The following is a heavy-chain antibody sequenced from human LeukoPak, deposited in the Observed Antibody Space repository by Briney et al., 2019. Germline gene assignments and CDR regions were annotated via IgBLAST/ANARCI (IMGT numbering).Heavy chain of an antibody. CDR1: GYSISSGSNY. CDR3: ARRGGITGTTELDV. V-gene: IGHV4-39*01. D-gene: IGHD1-7*01. CDR2: IHYSGST. J-gene: IGHJ6*04. Sequence: SETLSLTCSVSGYSISSGSNYWGWIRQPPGKGLEWIGSIHYSGSTYYNPSLKSRVTISVDTSKNQFSLELSSVTAADTSVYYCARRGGITGTTELDVWGKGTTVTVSS.